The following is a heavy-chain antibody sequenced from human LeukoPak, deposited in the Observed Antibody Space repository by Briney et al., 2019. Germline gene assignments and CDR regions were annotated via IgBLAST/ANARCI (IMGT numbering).Heavy chain of an antibody. Sequence: SETLSLTCTVSAGSISSSTYYWGWIRQPPGKGLEWIGSIYYSGSTYDNPSLKSRVTISVDTSKTQFSLKLSSVPAADTAVYYCARLIEAYCGGDCYFNWFDPWGQGTLVTVSS. D-gene: IGHD2-21*02. CDR3: ARLIEAYCGGDCYFNWFDP. V-gene: IGHV4-39*01. CDR2: IYYSGST. J-gene: IGHJ5*02. CDR1: AGSISSSTYY.